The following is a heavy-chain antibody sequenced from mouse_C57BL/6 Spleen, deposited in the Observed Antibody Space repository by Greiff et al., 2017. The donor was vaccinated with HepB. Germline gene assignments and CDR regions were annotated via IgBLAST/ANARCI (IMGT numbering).Heavy chain of an antibody. D-gene: IGHD3-1*01. CDR3: ARSGLLGVPLAMDY. J-gene: IGHJ4*01. CDR1: GYTFTDYY. Sequence: EVQLQQSGPVLVKPGASVKMSCKASGYTFTDYYMNWVKQSHGKSLEWIGVINPYNGCTSYNQKFKGKATLTVDKSSSTAYMELNSLTSEDSAVYYCARSGLLGVPLAMDYWGQGTSVTVSS. CDR2: INPYNGCT. V-gene: IGHV1-19*01.